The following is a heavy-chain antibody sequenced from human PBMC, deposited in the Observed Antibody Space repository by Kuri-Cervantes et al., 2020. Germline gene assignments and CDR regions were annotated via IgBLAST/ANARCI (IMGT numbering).Heavy chain of an antibody. CDR3: ARHPWLDSSGYYYVLFDY. D-gene: IGHD3-22*01. CDR2: IYTSGST. Sequence: SETLSLTCTVSGGSISSGSYYWSWIRQPAGKGLEWIGRIYTSGSTNYNPSLKSRVTISVDTSKNQFSLKLSSVTAADTAVYYCARHPWLDSSGYYYVLFDYWGQGTLVTVSS. CDR1: GGSISSGSYY. J-gene: IGHJ4*02. V-gene: IGHV4-61*02.